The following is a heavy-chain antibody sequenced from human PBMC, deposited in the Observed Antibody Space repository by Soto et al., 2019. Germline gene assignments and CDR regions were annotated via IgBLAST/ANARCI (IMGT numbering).Heavy chain of an antibody. CDR1: GYTFTSCD. CDR3: ARGRVGGYSGYDFRYYYYYMDV. V-gene: IGHV1-8*01. D-gene: IGHD5-12*01. J-gene: IGHJ6*03. Sequence: ASVKVSCKASGYTFTSCDINWVRQATGQGLEWMGWMNPNSGNTGYAQKFQGRVTMTRNTSISTAYMELSSLRSEDTAVYYCARGRVGGYSGYDFRYYYYYMDVWGKGTTVTVSS. CDR2: MNPNSGNT.